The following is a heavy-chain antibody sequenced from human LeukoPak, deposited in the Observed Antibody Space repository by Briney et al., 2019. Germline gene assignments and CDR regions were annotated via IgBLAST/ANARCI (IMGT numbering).Heavy chain of an antibody. V-gene: IGHV1-18*01. CDR3: ARDFVDDYVWGSYRQSTSTFDY. CDR2: ISGYNGNT. CDR1: GYTFSSYG. J-gene: IGHJ4*02. Sequence: GASVTVSCTASGYTFSSYGINWVRQAPGRGLEWMGWISGYNGNTHYAQQFQGRVTMTTDTSTSTAYMEPRSLRSDDTAVYYCARDFVDDYVWGSYRQSTSTFDYWGQGTLVTVSS. D-gene: IGHD3-16*02.